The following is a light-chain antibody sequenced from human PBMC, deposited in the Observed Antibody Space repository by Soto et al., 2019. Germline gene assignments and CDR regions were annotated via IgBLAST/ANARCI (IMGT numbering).Light chain of an antibody. CDR2: PSS. CDR3: QHAITFPLT. J-gene: IGKJ3*01. Sequence: IQMTQSPSAVSASVGDRVTISCRASHPVSTWLAWYQQKPGKAPRLLIFPSSSLQSGVPSRFSASGSGTEFTLTISSLQPEDFATYYCQHAITFPLTFGLGTKVDFK. CDR1: HPVSTW. V-gene: IGKV1-12*01.